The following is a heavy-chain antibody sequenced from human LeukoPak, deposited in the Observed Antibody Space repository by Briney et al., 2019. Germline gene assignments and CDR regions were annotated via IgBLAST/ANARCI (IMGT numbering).Heavy chain of an antibody. CDR1: GGSLRSSYYY. CDR3: ARELGRRDGYNDALDY. CDR2: IYYSGST. J-gene: IGHJ4*02. V-gene: IGHV4-61*01. Sequence: SETLSLTCTVSGGSLRSSYYYWGWIRQPPGKGLEWIGYIYYSGSTNYNPSLKSRVTISVDTSKNQFSLKLSSVTAADTAVYYCARELGRRDGYNDALDYWGQGTLVTVSS. D-gene: IGHD5-24*01.